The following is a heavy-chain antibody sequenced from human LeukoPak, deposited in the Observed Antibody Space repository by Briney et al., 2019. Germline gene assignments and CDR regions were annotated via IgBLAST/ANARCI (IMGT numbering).Heavy chain of an antibody. V-gene: IGHV4-61*02. CDR2: IYTSGST. D-gene: IGHD1-26*01. CDR1: GGSISSDSYY. J-gene: IGHJ4*02. Sequence: PSETLSLTCTVSGGSISSDSYYWSWIRQPAGKGLEWIGRIYTSGSTNYNPSLKSRVTISVDTSKNQFSLKLSSVTAADTAVYYCASDQSGSYYASYDYWGQGTLVTVSS. CDR3: ASDQSGSYYASYDY.